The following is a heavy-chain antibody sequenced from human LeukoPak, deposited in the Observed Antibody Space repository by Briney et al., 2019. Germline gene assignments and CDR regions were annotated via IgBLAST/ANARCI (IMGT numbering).Heavy chain of an antibody. Sequence: GGSLRLSCAASGFTFSSYWMSWVRQAPGKGLEWVANIKQDGSEKYYVDSVKGRFTISRDNAKNSLYLQMNSLRAEDTAVYYCARKEVERSYYYDYYYMDVWGKGTTVTISS. CDR2: IKQDGSEK. V-gene: IGHV3-7*01. CDR3: ARKEVERSYYYDYYYMDV. J-gene: IGHJ6*03. CDR1: GFTFSSYW. D-gene: IGHD1-26*01.